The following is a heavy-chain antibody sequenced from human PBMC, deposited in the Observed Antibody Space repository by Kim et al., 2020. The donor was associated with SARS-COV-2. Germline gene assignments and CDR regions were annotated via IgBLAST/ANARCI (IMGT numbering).Heavy chain of an antibody. Sequence: SETLSLTCTVSGGSISTDYWSWIRQSPGKGLEWIGYINYSGSTNYNPSLKSRVTISIDTSKNQFSLKVNSVTAADTAVYYCARYSSSWNRFDPWGQGTLVTVSS. CDR3: ARYSSSWNRFDP. CDR2: INYSGST. V-gene: IGHV4-59*08. D-gene: IGHD6-6*01. CDR1: GGSISTDY. J-gene: IGHJ5*02.